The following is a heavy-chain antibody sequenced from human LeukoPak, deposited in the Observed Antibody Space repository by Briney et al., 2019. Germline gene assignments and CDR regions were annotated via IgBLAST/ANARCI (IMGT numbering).Heavy chain of an antibody. CDR3: ARAYGSGTYGPYYYGMDV. D-gene: IGHD3-10*01. J-gene: IGHJ6*02. V-gene: IGHV4-59*11. CDR1: GGSISSHY. CDR2: IYYSGST. Sequence: SETLSLTCTVPGGSISSHYWSSIRQPPGKGLGLIGYIYYSGSTNYNPSLKSRVTISVDTSKNQFSLKLSSVTAADTAVYYCARAYGSGTYGPYYYGMDVWGQGTTVTVSS.